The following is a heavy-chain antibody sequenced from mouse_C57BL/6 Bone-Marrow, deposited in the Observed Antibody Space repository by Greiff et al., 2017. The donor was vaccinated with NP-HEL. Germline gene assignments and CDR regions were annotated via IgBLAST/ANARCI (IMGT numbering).Heavy chain of an antibody. V-gene: IGHV1-64*01. CDR1: GYTFTSYW. CDR2: IHPNSGST. J-gene: IGHJ4*01. CDR3: AREDSNYYYYAMDY. Sequence: QVQLQQPGAELVKPGASVKLSCKASGYTFTSYWMHWVKQRPGQGLEWIGMIHPNSGSTNYNEKFKSKATLTVDKSSSTAYMQLSSLTSEDSAVYYGAREDSNYYYYAMDYGGQGTSVTVSS. D-gene: IGHD2-5*01.